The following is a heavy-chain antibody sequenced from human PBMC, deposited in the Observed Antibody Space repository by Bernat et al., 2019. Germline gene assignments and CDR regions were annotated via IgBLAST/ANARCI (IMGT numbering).Heavy chain of an antibody. D-gene: IGHD3-16*02. J-gene: IGHJ4*02. CDR2: IYHSGNT. Sequence: QVQLQESGPGLVKPSETLSLTCDVSDYSISSGHYWGWVRQPPGKGLEWIGSIYHSGNTYYNPSLKSRVTISIDTSKNRFSLKLTSVTAADTAVYYCARDLRGSYRSEFDYWGQGTLVIVSS. CDR1: DYSISSGHY. CDR3: ARDLRGSYRSEFDY. V-gene: IGHV4-38-2*02.